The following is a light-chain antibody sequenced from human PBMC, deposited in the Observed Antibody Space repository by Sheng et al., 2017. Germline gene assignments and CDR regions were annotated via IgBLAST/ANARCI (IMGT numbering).Light chain of an antibody. CDR2: QNN. J-gene: IGLJ2*01. CDR3: QAWETNTGVV. CDR1: LLGEKY. V-gene: IGLV3-1*01. Sequence: SYELSQPPSVSVSPGQTVTITCYGDLLGEKYTSWYQQKPGHSPVLLIHQNNKRPSGIPERFSGSYSGNTATLTIRGTQAMDEADYFCQAWETNTGVVFGGGTKLAVL.